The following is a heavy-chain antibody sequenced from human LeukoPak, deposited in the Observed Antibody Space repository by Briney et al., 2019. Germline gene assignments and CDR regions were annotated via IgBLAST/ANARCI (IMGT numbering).Heavy chain of an antibody. J-gene: IGHJ4*02. D-gene: IGHD3-22*01. CDR2: ISSSNGYI. V-gene: IGHV3-21*01. CDR1: GFTFGTYS. Sequence: GGSLRLSCAASGFTFGTYSMNWVRQAPGKGLEWVSSISSSNGYIYYADSVKGRFTISRDNAKNSLYLQMNSLRGEDTAVYYCARVLGNYYDGSGPSLYWGQGTLVTVSS. CDR3: ARVLGNYYDGSGPSLY.